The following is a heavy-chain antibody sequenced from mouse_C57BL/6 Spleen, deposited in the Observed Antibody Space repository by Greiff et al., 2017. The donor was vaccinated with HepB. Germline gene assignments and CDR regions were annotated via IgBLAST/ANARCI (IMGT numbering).Heavy chain of an antibody. V-gene: IGHV1-42*01. CDR1: GYSFTGYY. CDR2: INPSTGGT. Sequence: EVQLQQSGPELVKPGASVKISCKASGYSFTGYYMNWVKQSPEKSLEWIGEINPSTGGTTYNQKFKAKATLTVDKSSSTAYMQLKSLTSEDSAVYYCARSGTTGGDYWGQGTTLTVSS. D-gene: IGHD1-1*01. CDR3: ARSGTTGGDY. J-gene: IGHJ2*01.